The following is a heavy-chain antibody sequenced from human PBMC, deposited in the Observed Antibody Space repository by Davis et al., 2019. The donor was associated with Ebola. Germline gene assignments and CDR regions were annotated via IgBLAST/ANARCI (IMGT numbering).Heavy chain of an antibody. D-gene: IGHD6-13*01. CDR2: ISTYNGNT. CDR3: ARMAAAGTKLDV. CDR1: GYTFTSYG. V-gene: IGHV1-18*04. J-gene: IGHJ6*02. Sequence: AASVKVSCKASGYTFTSYGISWVRQAPRQGLEWRGWISTYNGNTNFAQKLQGRVTMTTDTSTSSAYMELRSLRSDDTAVYYCARMAAAGTKLDVWGQGTTVTVSS.